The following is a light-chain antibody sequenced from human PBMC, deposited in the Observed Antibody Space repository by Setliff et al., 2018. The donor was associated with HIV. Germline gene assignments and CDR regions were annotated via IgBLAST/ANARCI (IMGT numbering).Light chain of an antibody. Sequence: QSALTQPASVSGSPGQSITISCTGTSSDVGAYNYVSWYQQYPGKAPKLMIYEVSNRPSGVSNRFSGSKSGNTASLTTSGLQAEDEADYYCCSYTSSNTDVFGTGTKVTVL. CDR3: CSYTSSNTDV. V-gene: IGLV2-14*01. CDR1: SSDVGAYNY. J-gene: IGLJ1*01. CDR2: EVS.